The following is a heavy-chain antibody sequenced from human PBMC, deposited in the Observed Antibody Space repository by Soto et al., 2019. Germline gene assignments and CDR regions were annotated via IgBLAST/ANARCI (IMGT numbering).Heavy chain of an antibody. CDR3: AKASGGYSGSQSIDC. V-gene: IGHV3-33*06. D-gene: IGHD1-26*01. CDR2: IWLNEGII. J-gene: IGHJ4*02. Sequence: GGSLRLSCAASGFSLSNYGMHWFRQTPGRGLEWVAIIWLNEGIIGYAESVKGRFTVSRDDSKNMLYLQMDSLGVEDTAMYYCAKASGGYSGSQSIDCWGQGTLVTV. CDR1: GFSLSNYG.